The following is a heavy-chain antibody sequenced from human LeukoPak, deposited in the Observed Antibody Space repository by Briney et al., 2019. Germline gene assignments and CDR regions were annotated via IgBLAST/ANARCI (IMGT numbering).Heavy chain of an antibody. J-gene: IGHJ5*02. Sequence: GGSLRLSCAASGFTFSSYAMSWVRQAPGKGLEWVSAISGSGGSTYYADSVKGRFTISRDNSKNTLYLQMNSLRAEGTAVYYCAKVRSSWYRSGLNWFDPWGQGTLVTVSS. V-gene: IGHV3-23*01. D-gene: IGHD6-13*01. CDR1: GFTFSSYA. CDR3: AKVRSSWYRSGLNWFDP. CDR2: ISGSGGST.